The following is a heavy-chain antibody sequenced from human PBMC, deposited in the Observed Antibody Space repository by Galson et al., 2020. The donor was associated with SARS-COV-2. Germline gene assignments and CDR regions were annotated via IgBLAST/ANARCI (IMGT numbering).Heavy chain of an antibody. CDR2: IYWDDDK. Sequence: SGPTLVKPTETLTLTYTFSGFSLSTSGVGVGWIRQPPGKALEWLAVIYWDDDKRYSPSLKSRLTITKDTSKNQVVLTMTNLDPVDTATYYCAHRGVGYNSGWNQGHYDFWGQGTLVPVSS. J-gene: IGHJ4*02. D-gene: IGHD6-19*01. CDR1: GFSLSTSGVG. CDR3: AHRGVGYNSGWNQGHYDF. V-gene: IGHV2-5*02.